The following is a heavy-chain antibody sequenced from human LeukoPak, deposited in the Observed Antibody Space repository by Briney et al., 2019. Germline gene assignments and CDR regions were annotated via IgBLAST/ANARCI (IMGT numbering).Heavy chain of an antibody. J-gene: IGHJ4*02. V-gene: IGHV4-4*09. D-gene: IGHD3-22*01. Sequence: SETLSLTCTVSGGSISSYYWSWIRQPPGKGLDWIGYIYTSGSTNYNPSLKSRVTISVATSKNQFSLKLSSVTAADTAVYYCARLRRDSSGYYPDYWGQGTLVTVSS. CDR1: GGSISSYY. CDR3: ARLRRDSSGYYPDY. CDR2: IYTSGST.